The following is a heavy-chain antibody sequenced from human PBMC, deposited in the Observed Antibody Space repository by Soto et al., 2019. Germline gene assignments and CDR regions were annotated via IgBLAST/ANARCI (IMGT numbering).Heavy chain of an antibody. CDR1: GFPFSTYG. J-gene: IGHJ4*02. V-gene: IGHV3-30*18. Sequence: QVQLLESGGGVVQPGRSLRLSCAASGFPFSTYGMHWVRQAPGKGLEWVAVISYDGSNKDYADSVKGRFTIARDNSKNTVYRKMNSLRTEDTAVYYCAKLGYCSAGRCDADFDHWGQGTRVTFSS. CDR2: ISYDGSNK. D-gene: IGHD2-15*01. CDR3: AKLGYCSAGRCDADFDH.